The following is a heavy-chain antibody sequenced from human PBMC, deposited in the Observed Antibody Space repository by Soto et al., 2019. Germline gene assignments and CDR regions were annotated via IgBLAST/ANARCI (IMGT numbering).Heavy chain of an antibody. V-gene: IGHV4-4*02. CDR3: ARARATIAAAAIFDC. D-gene: IGHD6-13*01. Sequence: SETLSLTCAVSGGSISPSNWWSWVRQPPGKGLEWIGEVYRTGSTNYNPSLESRLTISVDKSKNQFSLKLTSVTAADTAVYYCARARATIAAAAIFDCWGQGTLVTVSS. CDR2: VYRTGST. CDR1: GGSISPSNW. J-gene: IGHJ4*02.